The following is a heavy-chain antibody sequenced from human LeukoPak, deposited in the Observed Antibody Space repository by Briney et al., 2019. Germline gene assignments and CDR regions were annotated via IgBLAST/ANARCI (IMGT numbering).Heavy chain of an antibody. CDR2: ISGSGGST. V-gene: IGHV3-23*01. Sequence: GGSLRLSCAASGFTFSSYAMSWVRQAPGKGLEWVSAISGSGGSTYYADSVKGRFTISRDNSKNTLYLQMNSLRAEDTAVYYCASLYDFWSGSLYADCYGMDVWGQGTTVTVSS. D-gene: IGHD3-3*01. CDR1: GFTFSSYA. J-gene: IGHJ6*02. CDR3: ASLYDFWSGSLYADCYGMDV.